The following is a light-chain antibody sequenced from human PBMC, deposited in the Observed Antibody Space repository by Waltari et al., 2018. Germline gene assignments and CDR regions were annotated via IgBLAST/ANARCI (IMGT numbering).Light chain of an antibody. Sequence: QSALTQPASVSGSPGQSITISCTGTSSDVGGHNHVSWYQQHPGQAPKLLIYDVTKWPSGVSDSFSGSKTGNTASRTIAGLQAEDEADYYCNSFTSSTTWVFGGGTRVTVL. CDR3: NSFTSSTTWV. V-gene: IGLV2-14*03. CDR2: DVT. CDR1: SSDVGGHNH. J-gene: IGLJ3*02.